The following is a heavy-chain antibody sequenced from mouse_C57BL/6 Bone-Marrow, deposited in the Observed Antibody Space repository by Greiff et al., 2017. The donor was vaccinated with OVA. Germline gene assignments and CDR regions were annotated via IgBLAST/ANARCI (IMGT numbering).Heavy chain of an antibody. D-gene: IGHD1-1*02. CDR3: AVEVGDVDY. CDR1: GYTFTSYW. V-gene: IGHV1-69*01. J-gene: IGHJ2*01. CDR2: IDPSDSYT. Sequence: QVQLQQPGAELVMPGASVKLSCKASGYTFTSYWMHWVKQRPGQGLEWIGEIDPSDSYTNYNQKFKGKSTLTVDKSSSTAYMQLSSLTSEDSAIYYCAVEVGDVDYWGQGTTLTVSS.